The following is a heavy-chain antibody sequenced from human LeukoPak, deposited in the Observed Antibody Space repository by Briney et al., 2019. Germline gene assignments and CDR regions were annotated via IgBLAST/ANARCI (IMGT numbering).Heavy chain of an antibody. CDR2: ISYDGSNK. CDR1: GLTFSSYA. CDR3: ARAQKWELRLPHFDY. Sequence: PGGSLRLSCAASGLTFSSYAMHWVRQAPGKGLEWVAVISYDGSNKYYADSVKGRFTISRDNSKNTLYLQMNSLRAEDTAVYYCARAQKWELRLPHFDYWGQGTLVTVSS. D-gene: IGHD1-26*01. J-gene: IGHJ4*02. V-gene: IGHV3-30*04.